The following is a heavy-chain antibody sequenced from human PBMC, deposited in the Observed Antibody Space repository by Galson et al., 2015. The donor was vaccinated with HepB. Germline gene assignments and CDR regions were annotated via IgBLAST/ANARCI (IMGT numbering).Heavy chain of an antibody. CDR2: INWDDAK. CDR3: ARCHYDLLTGYYYYFDY. V-gene: IGHV2-70*01. CDR1: GFSLSTSGMC. Sequence: PALVKPTQTLTLTCTFSGFSLSTSGMCVKWIRQPPGKALEWLALINWDDAKYYSTSLKTRLTISKDTSRNQVVLTMTNMGPVDTATYYCARCHYDLLTGYYYYFDYWGQGTLVTVSS. J-gene: IGHJ4*02. D-gene: IGHD3-9*01.